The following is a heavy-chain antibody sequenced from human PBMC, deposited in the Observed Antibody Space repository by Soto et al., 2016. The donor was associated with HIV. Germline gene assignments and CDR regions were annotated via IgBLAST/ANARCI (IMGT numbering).Heavy chain of an antibody. CDR3: ARDRNPITMIGSNCFDP. V-gene: IGHV1-69*12. CDR2: IIPIFHRA. Sequence: QVQLVQSGAEVKKPGSSVKVSCKASGGTISSYAFSWVRQAPGQGLEWMGGIIPIFHRANYAQKFQGRVTITADESTSTAYMELISLRPEDTAVYYCARDRNPITMIGSNCFDPWGQGTLVTVSS. CDR1: GGTISSYA. D-gene: IGHD3-22*01. J-gene: IGHJ5*02.